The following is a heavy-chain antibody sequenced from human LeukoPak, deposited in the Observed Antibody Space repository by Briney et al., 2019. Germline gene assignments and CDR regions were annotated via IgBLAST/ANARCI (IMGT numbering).Heavy chain of an antibody. CDR2: IHHSGST. Sequence: SETLSLTCAVPGYSISSAYYWGWMRQPPGKGLEWIASIHHSGSTYFNPSLKSRVTISVDTSKNQFSLKLTSVTAADTAVYYCARDRVGATYAFDIWGQGTMVTVSS. D-gene: IGHD1-26*01. J-gene: IGHJ3*02. V-gene: IGHV4-38-2*02. CDR3: ARDRVGATYAFDI. CDR1: GYSISSAYY.